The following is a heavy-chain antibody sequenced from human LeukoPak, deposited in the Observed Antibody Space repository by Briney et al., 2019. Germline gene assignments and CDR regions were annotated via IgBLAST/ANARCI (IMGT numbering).Heavy chain of an antibody. D-gene: IGHD3-22*01. V-gene: IGHV3-7*01. CDR3: ASGFDSRFFDK. J-gene: IGHJ4*02. Sequence: GGSLRLPCGVSGYPSSRYWKPWVRQARGRGREWVANIKQDVNQKYYVDPVKGRFTISRDNAKNSLYLQMNSLRAEDTAVYYCASGFDSRFFDKWGQGTLVTVSS. CDR2: IKQDVNQK. CDR1: GYPSSRYW.